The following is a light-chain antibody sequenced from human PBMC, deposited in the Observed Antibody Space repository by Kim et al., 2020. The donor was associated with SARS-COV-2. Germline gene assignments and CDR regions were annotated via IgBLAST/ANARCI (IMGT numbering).Light chain of an antibody. CDR1: EGRNSYR. V-gene: IGLV4-60*03. Sequence: SANITCALKEGRNSYRFALHQQRAGKAPRYLMKLDDSGNYNKGAGIPDRFSGSSSGADRYLVISDLQSDDEGDYYCETWDRNTWVFGGGTQLTVL. CDR2: LDDSGNY. J-gene: IGLJ3*02. CDR3: ETWDRNTWV.